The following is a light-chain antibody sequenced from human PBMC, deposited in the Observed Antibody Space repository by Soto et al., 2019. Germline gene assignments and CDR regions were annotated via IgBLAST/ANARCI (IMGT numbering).Light chain of an antibody. CDR3: QQYDSVFT. CDR2: GAS. J-gene: IGKJ5*01. Sequence: DIQMTQSPSSLSASVGDRVTITCQASQGITNYLNWYQQKPGKAPKLLIYGASNLETGVPSRFSGSGSGTDFTFTISSLQAEDIETYFCQQYDSVFTFGQGTRLEIK. V-gene: IGKV1-33*01. CDR1: QGITNY.